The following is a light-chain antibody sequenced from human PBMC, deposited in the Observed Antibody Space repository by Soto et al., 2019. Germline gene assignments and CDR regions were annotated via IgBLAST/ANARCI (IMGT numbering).Light chain of an antibody. Sequence: QSALTQPASVSGSPGQSITISCTGTSSDIGDYNFVSWYQQHPGKAPKLIIYEVSYRPSGVSNRFSGSKSGNTASLTISGLQAEDEADYYCTSYAGSSTVVFGGGTKVTVL. V-gene: IGLV2-14*01. CDR2: EVS. CDR3: TSYAGSSTVV. CDR1: SSDIGDYNF. J-gene: IGLJ3*02.